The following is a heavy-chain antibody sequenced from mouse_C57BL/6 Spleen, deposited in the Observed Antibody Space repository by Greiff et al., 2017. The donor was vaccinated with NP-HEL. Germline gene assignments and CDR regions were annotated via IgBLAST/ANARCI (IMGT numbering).Heavy chain of an antibody. CDR1: GYTFTDYN. J-gene: IGHJ1*03. Sequence: VQLKESGPELVKPGASVKIPCKACGYTFTDYNMDWVKQSHGKSLEWIGDINPNNGGTIYNQKFKGKATLTVDKSSSTAYMELRSLTSEDTAVYYCASRVADWYFDVWGTGTTVTVSS. CDR3: ASRVADWYFDV. CDR2: INPNNGGT. D-gene: IGHD1-1*01. V-gene: IGHV1-18*01.